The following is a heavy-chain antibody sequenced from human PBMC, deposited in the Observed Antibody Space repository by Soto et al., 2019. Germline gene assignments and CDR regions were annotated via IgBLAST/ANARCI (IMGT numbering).Heavy chain of an antibody. V-gene: IGHV1-69*18. CDR3: ARRHDDRADDDFDV. Sequence: QVHLVQSGAEVRKPGSSVKVSCKTSGGTFSTYTIYWVRQAPGQGLEWMGRIIPLFGTTKYAQNFQERVTITAEESTSTAYMELSSLRAEDTAVYYCARRHDDRADDDFDVWGEGTAVTVSA. J-gene: IGHJ3*01. D-gene: IGHD3-16*01. CDR2: IIPLFGTT. CDR1: GGTFSTYT.